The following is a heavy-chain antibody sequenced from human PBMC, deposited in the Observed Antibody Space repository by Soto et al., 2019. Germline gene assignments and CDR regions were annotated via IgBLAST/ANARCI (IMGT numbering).Heavy chain of an antibody. D-gene: IGHD3-10*01. CDR2: IIPIFGTA. CDR3: ARDRTYGSGSYHLGGMDV. V-gene: IGHV1-69*12. Sequence: QVQLVQSGAEVKKPGSSVKVSCKASGGTFSSYAISWVRQAPGQGLEWMGGIIPIFGTANYAQKFQGRVTITADESTSTAYMELSSLRSEDTAVYYCARDRTYGSGSYHLGGMDVWGQGPTVTVSS. CDR1: GGTFSSYA. J-gene: IGHJ6*02.